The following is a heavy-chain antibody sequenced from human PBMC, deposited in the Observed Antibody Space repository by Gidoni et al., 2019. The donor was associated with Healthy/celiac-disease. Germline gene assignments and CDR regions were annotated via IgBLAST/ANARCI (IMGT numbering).Heavy chain of an antibody. Sequence: QVQLVQSGAEVKKPWASVKVPCKVSGDTRTEFYMHWVRQAPGKGLEWMGGFDTADCETIYAQKFPGRVTMTEDTSTDTAYMELTSLRSEDTAVYYCATVGSDYVWRCYPEWGQGTLVTVSS. CDR2: FDTADCET. CDR3: ATVGSDYVWRCYPE. D-gene: IGHD3-16*02. CDR1: GDTRTEFY. J-gene: IGHJ4*02. V-gene: IGHV1-24*01.